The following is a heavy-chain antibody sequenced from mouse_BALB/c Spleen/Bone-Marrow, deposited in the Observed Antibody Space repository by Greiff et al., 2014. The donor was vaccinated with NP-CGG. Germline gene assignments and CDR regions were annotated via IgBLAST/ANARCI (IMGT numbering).Heavy chain of an antibody. CDR2: ISSGTSTI. V-gene: IGHV5-17*02. D-gene: IGHD2-3*01. J-gene: IGHJ4*01. CDR1: GFTFSSFG. CDR3: ARDDGYYIRSAMDY. Sequence: DVHLVESGGGLVQPGGSRKLSCAASGFTFSSFGMHWVRQAPERGLEWVAYISSGTSTIYYADTVKGRFTISRDNPKNTLFLQMTSLRSEDTAIYYCARDDGYYIRSAMDYWGQGTSVTVSA.